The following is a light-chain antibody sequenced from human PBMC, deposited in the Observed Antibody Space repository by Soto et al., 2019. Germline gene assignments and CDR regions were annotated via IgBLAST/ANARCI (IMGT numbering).Light chain of an antibody. Sequence: EIVLTQSPATLSSFPGDRVTLYFRASQAVNTRLAWYQHKPGQAPRLLIYLTSNRAAGIPARFSGSGSETDFTLTISDVEPEDFAVYYCHQRQSWPRTFGQGTKVDIK. V-gene: IGKV3-11*01. CDR3: HQRQSWPRT. CDR1: QAVNTR. CDR2: LTS. J-gene: IGKJ1*01.